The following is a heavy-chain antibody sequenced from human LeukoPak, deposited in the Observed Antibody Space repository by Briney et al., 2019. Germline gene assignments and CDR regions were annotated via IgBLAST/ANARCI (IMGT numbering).Heavy chain of an antibody. CDR2: IYYSGST. D-gene: IGHD3-22*01. J-gene: IGHJ4*02. CDR3: ARAEVLPDFYDTSGGFDY. CDR1: GGSISSYY. Sequence: SEILSLTCTVSGGSISSYYWSWIRQPPGKGLEWIGYIYYSGSTNYNPSLKSRVTISVDTSKNQFSLKLSSVTAADTAVYYCARAEVLPDFYDTSGGFDYWGQGTLVTVSS. V-gene: IGHV4-59*01.